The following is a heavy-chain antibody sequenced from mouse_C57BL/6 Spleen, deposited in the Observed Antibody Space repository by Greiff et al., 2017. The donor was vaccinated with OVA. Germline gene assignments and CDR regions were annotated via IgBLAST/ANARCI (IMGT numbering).Heavy chain of an antibody. V-gene: IGHV5-17*01. Sequence: EVHLVESGGGLVKPGGSLKLSCAASGFTFSDYGMHWVRQAPEKGLEWVAYISSGSSTIYYADTVKGRFTISRDNAKNTLFLQMTSLRSEDTAMYYCARNYYYGSSPYWYFDVWGTGTTVTVSS. J-gene: IGHJ1*03. CDR3: ARNYYYGSSPYWYFDV. CDR1: GFTFSDYG. CDR2: ISSGSSTI. D-gene: IGHD1-1*01.